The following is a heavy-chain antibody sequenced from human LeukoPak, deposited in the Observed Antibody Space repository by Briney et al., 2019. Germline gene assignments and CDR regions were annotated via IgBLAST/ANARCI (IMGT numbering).Heavy chain of an antibody. Sequence: GGSLRLSCAASGFTFSSYGMHWVRQAPGKGLEWVAVIWYDGSNKYYADSVKGRFTISRDNSKNTLYLQMNSPRAEDTAVYYCARDYYGSGSYPDYWGQGTLVTVSS. D-gene: IGHD3-10*01. J-gene: IGHJ4*02. V-gene: IGHV3-33*01. CDR1: GFTFSSYG. CDR3: ARDYYGSGSYPDY. CDR2: IWYDGSNK.